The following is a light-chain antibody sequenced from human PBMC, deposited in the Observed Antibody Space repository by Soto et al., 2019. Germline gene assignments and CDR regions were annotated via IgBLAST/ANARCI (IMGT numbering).Light chain of an antibody. Sequence: IVMTQSPATLSVSPGERATLSCRASQNIYSNVAWYQQRPGQAPRLLIYRASTRATGIPARFSGSGSGTDFTLTISRLEPEDSAVYYCQQYGSSPTFGGGTKVHI. V-gene: IGKV3-15*01. CDR2: RAS. CDR3: QQYGSSPT. J-gene: IGKJ4*01. CDR1: QNIYSN.